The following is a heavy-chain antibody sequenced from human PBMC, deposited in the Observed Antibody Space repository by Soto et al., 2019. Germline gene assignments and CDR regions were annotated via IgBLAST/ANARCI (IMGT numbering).Heavy chain of an antibody. V-gene: IGHV4-39*01. CDR1: GGSISSSSYF. CDR3: ASLVDCNGGSFKFDP. D-gene: IGHD2-15*01. CDR2: INYRRTT. J-gene: IGHJ5*02. Sequence: QLQLQESGPGLVTPSETLSLTCTVSGGSISSSSYFWAWVRQSPAKGLEWIGSINYRRTTFYSASLKNRVTISIDTSRNQFYLTLNSVNAADTAVYYCASLVDCNGGSFKFDPWGQGTLVTVSS.